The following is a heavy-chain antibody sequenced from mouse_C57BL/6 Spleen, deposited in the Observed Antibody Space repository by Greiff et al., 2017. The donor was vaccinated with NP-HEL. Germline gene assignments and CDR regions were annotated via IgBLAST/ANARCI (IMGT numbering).Heavy chain of an antibody. V-gene: IGHV1-69*01. J-gene: IGHJ4*01. CDR3: ARRKAAMDY. CDR1: GYTFTSYW. CDR2: IDPSDSYT. Sequence: QVQLQQSGAELVMPGASVKLSCKASGYTFTSYWMHWVKQRPGQGLEWIGEIDPSDSYTNYNQKFKGKSTLTVDKSSSTAYMQLSSLTSEDSAVYYCARRKAAMDYWGQGTSVTVSS.